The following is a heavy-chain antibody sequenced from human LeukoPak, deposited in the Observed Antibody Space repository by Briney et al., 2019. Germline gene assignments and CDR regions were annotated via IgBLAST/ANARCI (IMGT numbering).Heavy chain of an antibody. CDR1: GFTFSSYA. Sequence: PGGSLRLSCAASGFTFSSYAMTWVRQAPGKGLEWVSAISGSGGTTYYADSVKGRFTISRDNSKTTLYLQMNSLGAEDTAVYYCAKGQNTTMGSYYFDQWGHGTLATVSS. V-gene: IGHV3-23*01. CDR2: ISGSGGTT. J-gene: IGHJ4*01. CDR3: AKGQNTTMGSYYFDQ. D-gene: IGHD5-18*01.